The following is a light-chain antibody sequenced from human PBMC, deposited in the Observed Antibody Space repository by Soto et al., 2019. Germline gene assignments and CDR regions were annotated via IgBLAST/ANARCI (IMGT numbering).Light chain of an antibody. V-gene: IGKV1-39*01. CDR3: QQCYSTPT. Sequence: DIQMTQSPSSLSASVGDRVTITCRASQSISSYLNWYQQKPGKAPKLLIYAASSLQSGVPSRFSGSGSGTDFTLTISSLQPEDFATYYCQQCYSTPTFGQGTKLEIK. CDR2: AAS. CDR1: QSISSY. J-gene: IGKJ2*01.